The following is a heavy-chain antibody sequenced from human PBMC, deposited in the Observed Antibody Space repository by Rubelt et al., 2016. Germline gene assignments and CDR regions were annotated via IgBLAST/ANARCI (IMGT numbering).Heavy chain of an antibody. D-gene: IGHD4-23*01. V-gene: IGHV1-2*06. Sequence: QVQLVQSAAEVKEPGASVKVSCKASGYTFTGYYIHWMRQAPGQGLEWMGRIDPNSGATNYTQIFQGRVTMTRDTSIRTAYMELSRLRSDDTAVYDCAGEAGYGGNSAVLYSDYWGQGTLVTVSS. CDR1: GYTFTGYY. CDR2: IDPNSGAT. CDR3: AGEAGYGGNSAVLYSDY. J-gene: IGHJ4*02.